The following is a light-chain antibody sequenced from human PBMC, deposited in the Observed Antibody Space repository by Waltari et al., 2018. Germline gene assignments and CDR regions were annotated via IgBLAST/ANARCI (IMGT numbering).Light chain of an antibody. V-gene: IGKV4-1*01. J-gene: IGKJ2*01. Sequence: SYGSNARILLAWYEQKPGQPPKLLIYWASTRESGVPDRFSGGGSGTDFTLTISSLQAEDVAVYYCHQYFSTPYTFGQGTRLEIK. CDR1: SYGSNARIL. CDR3: HQYFSTPYT. CDR2: WAS.